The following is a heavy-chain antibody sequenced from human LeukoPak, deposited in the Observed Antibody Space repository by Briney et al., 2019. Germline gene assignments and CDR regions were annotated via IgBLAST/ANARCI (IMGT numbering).Heavy chain of an antibody. V-gene: IGHV3-7*03. CDR1: GFIFSSQW. CDR2: IKRDGSET. D-gene: IGHD5-18*01. Sequence: GGSLRLSCEASGFIFSSQWMSWVRQAPGKGLEWLANIKRDGSETYYVNSVKGRFTISSDNAKTSLFLQMTSLRVEDTAVYYCASLHTAMVTWSDNWGQGTLVTVSS. J-gene: IGHJ4*02. CDR3: ASLHTAMVTWSDN.